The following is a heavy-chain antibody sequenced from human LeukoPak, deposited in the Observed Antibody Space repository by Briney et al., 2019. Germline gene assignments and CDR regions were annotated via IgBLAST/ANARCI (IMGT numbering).Heavy chain of an antibody. V-gene: IGHV1-46*01. Sequence: GASVKVSCKASGYTFTSYYMHWVRQAPGQGLEWMGLINPTGGSTGYAQKFQGRVSMPEDTSTDTAYMELSSLRSEDTAVYYCATDLTGTTTGHYWGQGTLVIVSS. CDR3: ATDLTGTTTGHY. J-gene: IGHJ4*02. CDR1: GYTFTSYY. CDR2: INPTGGST. D-gene: IGHD1-20*01.